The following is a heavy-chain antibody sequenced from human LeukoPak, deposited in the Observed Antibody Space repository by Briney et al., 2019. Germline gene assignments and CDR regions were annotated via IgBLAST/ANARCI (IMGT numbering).Heavy chain of an antibody. Sequence: GGSLRLSCAVSGFTFSDYYMSWIRQAPGKGLEWVSYISSSSSYTNYADSVKGRFTISRDNTKNSVYLQMDNLRVEDTAIYYCARYARIPDHWGQGTLVTVSS. CDR3: ARYARIPDH. CDR2: ISSSSSYT. D-gene: IGHD2-15*01. J-gene: IGHJ4*02. CDR1: GFTFSDYY. V-gene: IGHV3-11*03.